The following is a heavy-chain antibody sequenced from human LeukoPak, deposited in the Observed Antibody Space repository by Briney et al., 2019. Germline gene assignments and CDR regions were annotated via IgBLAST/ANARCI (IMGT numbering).Heavy chain of an antibody. Sequence: XXXPAGKGLEFVGRLYSSGNTNYNPSLRSRITMSVDTSKNEFSLKLTSVTAADTAIYYCARGEHTFESWGQGTLVSVSS. D-gene: IGHD1/OR15-1a*01. V-gene: IGHV4-4*07. CDR3: ARGEHTFES. CDR2: LYSSGNT. J-gene: IGHJ4*02.